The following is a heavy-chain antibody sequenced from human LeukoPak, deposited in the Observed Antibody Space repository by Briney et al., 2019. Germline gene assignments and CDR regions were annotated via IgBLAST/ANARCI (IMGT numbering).Heavy chain of an antibody. V-gene: IGHV3-7*01. Sequence: PGGSLRLSCAASGFTFSSYWMNWVRQAPGKGLEWVANIKHDGTGKYYAGSVKGRFTLSRENDKNSVFLQMNNLRDEDTAVYYCARDGNDYNSLDAFDVWGQGTMVTVSS. CDR2: IKHDGTGK. CDR3: ARDGNDYNSLDAFDV. J-gene: IGHJ3*01. D-gene: IGHD5-24*01. CDR1: GFTFSSYW.